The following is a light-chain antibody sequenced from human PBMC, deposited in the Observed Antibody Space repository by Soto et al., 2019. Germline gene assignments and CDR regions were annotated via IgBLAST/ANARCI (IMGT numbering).Light chain of an antibody. J-gene: IGKJ1*01. CDR3: QQYNDYSWT. Sequence: DIQMTQSPSTLSASVGDRVTITCRASQSISVWLAWYQQKAGKAPNLLIYKASTLEIGVPSRFSGSGSGTEFTLTISSLQPDDVAIYYCQQYNDYSWTFGQGTKVDIK. V-gene: IGKV1-5*03. CDR2: KAS. CDR1: QSISVW.